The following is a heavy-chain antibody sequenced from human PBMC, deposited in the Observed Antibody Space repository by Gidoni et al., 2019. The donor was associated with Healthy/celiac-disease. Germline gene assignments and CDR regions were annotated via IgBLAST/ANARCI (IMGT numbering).Heavy chain of an antibody. V-gene: IGHV4-59*01. Sequence: QVQLQESGPGLVKPSETLSLTCPVSGGSISRYYWSWLRQPPGKGLEWIGYIYYSGSTNYNPPLKSRVTISVDTSKNQFSLKLSSVTAADTAVYYCARGGAYYYGSGSYPFYYYYYGMDVWGQGTTVTVSS. CDR2: IYYSGST. D-gene: IGHD3-10*01. CDR1: GGSISRYY. J-gene: IGHJ6*02. CDR3: ARGGAYYYGSGSYPFYYYYYGMDV.